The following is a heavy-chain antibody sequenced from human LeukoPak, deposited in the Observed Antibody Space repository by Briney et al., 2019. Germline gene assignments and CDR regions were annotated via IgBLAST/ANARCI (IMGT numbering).Heavy chain of an antibody. CDR2: VSYSGNT. J-gene: IGHJ6*02. CDR1: GDSVSGYGFY. CDR3: ARDRMYSSSRYYFYLMDV. Sequence: PSETLSLTCTVSGDSVSGYGFYWSWIRQPPGRGLEWIGYVSYSGNTNYSPSLKSRISISVDTSKSQFSPELSSVTAADTAVYYCARDRMYSSSRYYFYLMDVWGQGTTVTVSS. V-gene: IGHV4-61*08. D-gene: IGHD6-13*01.